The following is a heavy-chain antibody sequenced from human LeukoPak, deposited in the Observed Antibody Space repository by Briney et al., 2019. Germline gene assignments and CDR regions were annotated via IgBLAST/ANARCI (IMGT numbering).Heavy chain of an antibody. V-gene: IGHV4-39*07. J-gene: IGHJ6*02. CDR1: GGSISSSSYY. CDR3: ARGRGRLPSYPYGMDV. CDR2: INHSGST. Sequence: PSETLSLTCTVSGGSISSSSYYWGWIRQPPGKGLEWIGEINHSGSTNYNPSLKSRVTISVDTSKNQFSLKLSSVTAADTAVYYCARGRGRLPSYPYGMDVWGQGTTVTVSS. D-gene: IGHD6-25*01.